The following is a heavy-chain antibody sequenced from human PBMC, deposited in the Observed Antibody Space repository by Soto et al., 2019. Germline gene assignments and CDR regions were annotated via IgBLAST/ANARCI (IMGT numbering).Heavy chain of an antibody. Sequence: QVQLQESGPGLVKPSDTLSLTCAVSGYSISSSNWWGWIRQPPGKGLEWIGYIYYSGSTYYNPSLKSRVTMSVETSKNQSSLKLSSVTAVDTAVYYCARKVILYDSSGYSGDAFDIWGQGTMVTVSS. D-gene: IGHD3-22*01. J-gene: IGHJ3*02. CDR3: ARKVILYDSSGYSGDAFDI. CDR1: GYSISSSNW. CDR2: IYYSGST. V-gene: IGHV4-28*01.